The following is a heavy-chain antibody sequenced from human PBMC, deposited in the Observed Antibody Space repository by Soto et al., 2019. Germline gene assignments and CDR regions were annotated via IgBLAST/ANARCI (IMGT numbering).Heavy chain of an antibody. D-gene: IGHD3-3*01. CDR3: ARVKNYDFWSGYSPYGMDV. J-gene: IGHJ6*02. CDR1: GYTFTSYG. V-gene: IGHV1-18*04. CDR2: ISAYNGNT. Sequence: ASVKVSCKASGYTFTSYGISWVRQAPGQGLEWMGWISAYNGNTNYAQELQGRVTMTTDTSTSTAYMELRSLRSDDTAVYYCARVKNYDFWSGYSPYGMDVWGHGTTVTVSS.